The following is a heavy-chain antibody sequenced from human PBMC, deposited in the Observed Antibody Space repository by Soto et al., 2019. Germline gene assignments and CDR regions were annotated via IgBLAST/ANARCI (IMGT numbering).Heavy chain of an antibody. J-gene: IGHJ4*02. V-gene: IGHV3-33*01. CDR2: IWAAGGNK. CDR1: GFTFGDYG. Sequence: QVQLVESGGGVVQPGRSLRLSCRGSGFTFGDYGMHWVRQAPGKGLEWLAIIWAAGGNKVYRDSVQGRFTVSRDNFRKTLFLPMNDLTAEDTAMYYCSSDTALATMGHWGQGTLVIVSS. CDR3: SSDTALATMGH. D-gene: IGHD3-10*01.